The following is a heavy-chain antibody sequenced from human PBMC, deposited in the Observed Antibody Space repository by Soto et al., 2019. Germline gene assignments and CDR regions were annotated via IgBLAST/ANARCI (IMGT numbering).Heavy chain of an antibody. J-gene: IGHJ6*02. Sequence: GAGVKVSCTASGYTVTVYGISLLRHSPGQGLEWMGWISAYNGNTNYAQKLQGRFTMTTDTSTSTAYMELRSLRSDDTAVYYFARDGRLFRRDEYYYYGMDVWGQGTTVTVSS. V-gene: IGHV1-18*04. CDR1: GYTVTVYG. D-gene: IGHD3-22*01. CDR2: ISAYNGNT. CDR3: ARDGRLFRRDEYYYYGMDV.